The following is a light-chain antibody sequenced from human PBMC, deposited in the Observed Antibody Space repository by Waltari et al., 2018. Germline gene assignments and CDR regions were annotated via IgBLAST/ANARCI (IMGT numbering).Light chain of an antibody. J-gene: IGLJ1*01. CDR2: EVS. V-gene: IGLV2-23*02. Sequence: QSALTQPASVSGSPGQSITLPCTGTNSDLGSYNLSPWYQQHPGKAPKFMIYEVSKRPSGVSNRFSGSKSGNTASLTISEIQAEDEADYYCCSYAGGGTFVFGTGTKVIVL. CDR3: CSYAGGGTFV. CDR1: NSDLGSYNL.